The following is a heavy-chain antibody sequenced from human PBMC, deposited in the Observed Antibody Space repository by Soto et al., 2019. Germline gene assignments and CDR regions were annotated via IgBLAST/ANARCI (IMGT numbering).Heavy chain of an antibody. CDR1: GFTFSDYY. V-gene: IGHV3-11*01. CDR3: ARQLVRGVGATSQ. Sequence: QVQLLESGGGLVKPGGSLRLSCVASGFTFSDYYLSWIRQAPGKGLEWVSYISPGGDVTYYGDSVKGRFTISRDNTKTALYLLKNSLTSDDTAVYYCARQLVRGVGATSQGGQGALVSVSS. J-gene: IGHJ4*02. D-gene: IGHD1-26*01. CDR2: ISPGGDVT.